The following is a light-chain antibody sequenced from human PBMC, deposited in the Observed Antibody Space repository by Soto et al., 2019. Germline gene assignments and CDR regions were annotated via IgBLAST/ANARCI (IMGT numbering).Light chain of an antibody. CDR1: QSVSSY. J-gene: IGKJ4*01. Sequence: EIMFTQSPATLSLSPGERATISCRASQSVSSYLAWYQQRHGQAPRLLIYDASNRDTGIPARFSGSGSGTDCTLPISRLEPEDFEVYYCQQRSNWPLTFGGGTKVDIK. CDR3: QQRSNWPLT. V-gene: IGKV3-11*01. CDR2: DAS.